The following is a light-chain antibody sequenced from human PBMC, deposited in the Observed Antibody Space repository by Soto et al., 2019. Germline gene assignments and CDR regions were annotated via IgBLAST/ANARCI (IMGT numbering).Light chain of an antibody. CDR3: CSYAGSYDWV. Sequence: QSVLTQPRSVSGSPGQTVTISCTGTSSDVGGYNYVSWYQQHPGKAPKVLIYEVTKRPSGVPDRFSGSKSGNTASLTISGFQAEDEADYYCCSYAGSYDWVFGGGTKVTVL. J-gene: IGLJ3*02. CDR2: EVT. CDR1: SSDVGGYNY. V-gene: IGLV2-11*01.